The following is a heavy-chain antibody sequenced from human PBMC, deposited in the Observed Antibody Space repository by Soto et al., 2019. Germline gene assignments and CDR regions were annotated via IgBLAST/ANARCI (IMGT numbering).Heavy chain of an antibody. V-gene: IGHV4-59*01. CDR2: IYYSGST. Sequence: KPSETLSLTCTVSGGSISSYYWSWIRQPPGKGLEWIGYIYYSGSTNYNPSLKSRVTISVDTSKNQFSLKLSSVTAADTAVYYCARAMIVVADGRYFDYWGQGTLVTVSS. J-gene: IGHJ4*02. CDR1: GGSISSYY. D-gene: IGHD3-22*01. CDR3: ARAMIVVADGRYFDY.